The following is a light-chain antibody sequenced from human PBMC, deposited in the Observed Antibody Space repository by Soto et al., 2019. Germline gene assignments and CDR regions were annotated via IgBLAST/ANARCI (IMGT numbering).Light chain of an antibody. V-gene: IGKV3-20*01. CDR1: QSINSNF. Sequence: EIVLTQSPGTLSLSPGERATLSCRASQSINSNFLAWYQQKPGQAPRLLIYGASSRATGIPDRVSGSGSGTDFARTISRLEPEDFAVFYCQQYGTSPYTFGQGTKLEIK. CDR2: GAS. J-gene: IGKJ2*01. CDR3: QQYGTSPYT.